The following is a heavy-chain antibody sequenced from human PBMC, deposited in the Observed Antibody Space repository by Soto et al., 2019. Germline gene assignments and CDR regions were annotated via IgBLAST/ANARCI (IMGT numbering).Heavy chain of an antibody. CDR2: IYYSGST. CDR1: GGSISSYY. CDR3: ARAYYYDSPWFDP. V-gene: IGHV4-59*01. Sequence: PSETLSLTCTVSGGSISSYYWSWIRQPPGKGLEWIGYIYYSGSTNYNPSLKSRVTISVDTSKNQFSLKLSSVTAADTAVYYRARAYYYDSPWFDPWGQGTLVTVSS. D-gene: IGHD3-22*01. J-gene: IGHJ5*02.